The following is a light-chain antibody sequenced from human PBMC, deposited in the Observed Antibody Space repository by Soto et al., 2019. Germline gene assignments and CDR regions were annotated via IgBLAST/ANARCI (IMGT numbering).Light chain of an antibody. J-gene: IGKJ4*01. Sequence: DIQMTQSPSSLSASVGERVTITCRASQGISNYLAWYQQKPGKVPKLLIYAASTLQSGVPSRFSGSGTGTAFTLTISSLQPEDVATYYCQKYNSALALTFGGGTKVEIK. CDR2: AAS. V-gene: IGKV1-27*01. CDR3: QKYNSALALT. CDR1: QGISNY.